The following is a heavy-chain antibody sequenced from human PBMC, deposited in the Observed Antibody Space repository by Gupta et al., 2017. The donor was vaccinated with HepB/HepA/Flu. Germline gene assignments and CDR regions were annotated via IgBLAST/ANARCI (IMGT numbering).Heavy chain of an antibody. CDR3: ARQRVFDY. CDR1: GYTFANYW. CDR2: IYPGDSDP. V-gene: IGHV5-51*01. Sequence: EVQLVQSGAEVKKPGESLKISCKAYGYTFANYWIGWVRQMPGKGLEWVGSIYPGDSDPRYSPSFQGQVTISVDKSISTAYLQGSGVKASDTAMSSCARQRVFDYWGQGTLVTVSS. J-gene: IGHJ4*02.